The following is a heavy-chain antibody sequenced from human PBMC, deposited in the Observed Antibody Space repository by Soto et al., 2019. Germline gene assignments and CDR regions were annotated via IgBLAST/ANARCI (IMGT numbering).Heavy chain of an antibody. CDR2: ISPDGSSQ. J-gene: IGHJ4*02. V-gene: IGHV3-7*01. Sequence: EVQLVQSGGGLVQPGGSLRLSCAASGFTFSSSWMSWVRQAPGKGLQWVAIISPDGSSQSYVDSVKGRFTISRDNAKDSLYLQMDSLRVEDTAVYSWARDPGDGAIDYWGKGTLVTVSS. CDR3: ARDPGDGAIDY. D-gene: IGHD3-10*01. CDR1: GFTFSSSW.